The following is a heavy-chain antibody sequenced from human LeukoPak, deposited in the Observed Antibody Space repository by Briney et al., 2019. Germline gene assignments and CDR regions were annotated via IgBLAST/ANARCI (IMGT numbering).Heavy chain of an antibody. V-gene: IGHV3-7*03. CDR1: GFTFSSYW. J-gene: IGHJ6*04. D-gene: IGHD3-10*01. CDR3: ARKARWFGELSDPHYYYGMDV. Sequence: PGGSLRLSCAASGFTFSSYWMSWVRQASGKGLEWVANIKQDGSEKYYVDSVKGRFTISRDNAKNSLYLQMNSLRAEDTAVYYCARKARWFGELSDPHYYYGMDVWGKGTTVTVSS. CDR2: IKQDGSEK.